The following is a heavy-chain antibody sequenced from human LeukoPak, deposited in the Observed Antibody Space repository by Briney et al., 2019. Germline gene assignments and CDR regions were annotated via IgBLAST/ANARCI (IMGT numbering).Heavy chain of an antibody. J-gene: IGHJ3*02. D-gene: IGHD5-24*01. CDR2: IYYSGST. V-gene: IGHV4-39*07. Sequence: SETLSLTCTVSGGSISSSSYYWGWIRQPPGKGLEWIGSIYYSGSTYYNPSLKSRVTISVDTSKNQFSLKLSSVTAADTAVYYCARDPYWSGDGYNHGTFDIWGQGTMVTVSS. CDR3: ARDPYWSGDGYNHGTFDI. CDR1: GGSISSSSYY.